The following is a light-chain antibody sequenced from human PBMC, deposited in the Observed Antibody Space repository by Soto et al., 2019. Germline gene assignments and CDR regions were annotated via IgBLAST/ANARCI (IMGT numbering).Light chain of an antibody. J-gene: IGKJ1*01. CDR3: PPYCSAGT. CDR1: HSVSSNY. CDR2: GAS. Sequence: ERDILCCLASHSVSSNYLAWYQQKPGQAPRLLIYGASNRATGIPDRFSCSGSGTYYTLMLCRQSSEDAAVYYCPPYCSAGTFGQGTKVDIK. V-gene: IGKV3-20*01.